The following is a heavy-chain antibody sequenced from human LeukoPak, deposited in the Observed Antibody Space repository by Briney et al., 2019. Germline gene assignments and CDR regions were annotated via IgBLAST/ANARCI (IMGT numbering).Heavy chain of an antibody. Sequence: GESLKISCKGSGYSFTGYWIGWVRQMPGKGLEWMGIIYPGDSDTRYSPSFQGQVTISADKSISTAYLQWSSLKASDTAMYYCARRRYYDSSGYLSYYFDYWGQGTLVTVSS. V-gene: IGHV5-51*01. J-gene: IGHJ4*02. D-gene: IGHD3-22*01. CDR2: IYPGDSDT. CDR3: ARRRYYDSSGYLSYYFDY. CDR1: GYSFTGYW.